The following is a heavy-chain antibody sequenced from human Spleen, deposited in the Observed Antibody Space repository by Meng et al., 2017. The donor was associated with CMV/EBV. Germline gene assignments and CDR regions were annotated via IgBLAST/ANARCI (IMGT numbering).Heavy chain of an antibody. CDR3: ARGFGASTEDFDY. J-gene: IGHJ4*02. D-gene: IGHD3-3*01. CDR2: ISYDANND. V-gene: IGHV3-30*04. Sequence: GESLRLSCAASGFTYSTYTMHWVRQAPGKGLEWLAVISYDANNDYYTDPVKGRFTISRDNAKNSLYLLMHSLRAEDTAVYYCARGFGASTEDFDYWGQGTLVTVSS. CDR1: GFTYSTYT.